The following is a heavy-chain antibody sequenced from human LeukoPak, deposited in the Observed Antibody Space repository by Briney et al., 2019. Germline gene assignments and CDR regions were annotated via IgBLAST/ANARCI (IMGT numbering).Heavy chain of an antibody. V-gene: IGHV1-24*01. CDR2: FDPEDGET. CDR3: ATGPWDYFDY. Sequence: ASVKVSCKASGYTFTSYDINWVRQAPGKGLEWMGGFDPEDGETIYAQKFQGRVTMTEDTSTDTAYMELSSLRSEDTAVYYCATGPWDYFDYWGQGTLVTVSS. J-gene: IGHJ4*02. D-gene: IGHD1-26*01. CDR1: GYTFTSYD.